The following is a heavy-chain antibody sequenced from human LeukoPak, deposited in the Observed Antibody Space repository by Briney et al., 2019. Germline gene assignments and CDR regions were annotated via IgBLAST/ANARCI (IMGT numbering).Heavy chain of an antibody. V-gene: IGHV7-4-1*02. CDR1: GYTLTSYV. CDR2: INTNTGNP. D-gene: IGHD4-11*01. Sequence: GASVKVSCKASGYTLTSYVMNWVRQAPGQGLEWMGWINTNTGNPTYAQGFTGRFVFSLDTSVSTAYLQISSLKAEDTAVYYCARDGGGYSNLPSYNWFDPWGQGTLVTVSS. CDR3: ARDGGGYSNLPSYNWFDP. J-gene: IGHJ5*02.